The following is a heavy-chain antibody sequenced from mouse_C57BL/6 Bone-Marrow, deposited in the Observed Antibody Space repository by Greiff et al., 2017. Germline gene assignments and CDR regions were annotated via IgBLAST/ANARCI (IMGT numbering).Heavy chain of an antibody. CDR3: ARGRWDVGYIDV. Sequence: EVQRVESEGGLVQPGSSMKLSCTASGFTFSDYYMAWVRQVPEKGLEWVADIYYDGSRTYYLDTLKSSFILSRDNAKNILYLQMSRLKSEDTATYYCARGRWDVGYIDVWGTRTTVTGSS. CDR2: IYYDGSRT. CDR1: GFTFSDYY. V-gene: IGHV5-16*01. D-gene: IGHD4-1*01. J-gene: IGHJ1*03.